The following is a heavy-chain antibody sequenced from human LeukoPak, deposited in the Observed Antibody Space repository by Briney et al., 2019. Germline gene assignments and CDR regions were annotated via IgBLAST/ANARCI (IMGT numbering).Heavy chain of an antibody. V-gene: IGHV3-30-3*01. CDR3: ARQVQGDYYYYMDV. J-gene: IGHJ6*03. CDR1: GFTFSSYA. Sequence: GGSLRLSCAASGFTFSSYAMHWVRQAPGKGLEWVAVISYDGSNKYYADSVKGRFTISRDNSKNTLYLQMNSLRAEDTAVYYCARQVQGDYYYYMDVWGKGPRSPSP. CDR2: ISYDGSNK.